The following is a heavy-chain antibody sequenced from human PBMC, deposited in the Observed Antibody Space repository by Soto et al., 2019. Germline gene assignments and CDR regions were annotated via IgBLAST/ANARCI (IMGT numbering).Heavy chain of an antibody. V-gene: IGHV4-4*02. CDR1: GGSISSSNW. Sequence: VQLQESGPGLVKPSGTLSLTCAVSGGSISSSNWWSWVRQPPGKGLEWIGEIYHSGSTNYNPSLKSRVTISVDKSKNQFSLKLSSVTAADTAVYYCAREEMATIISNYYYGMDVWGQGTTVTVSS. J-gene: IGHJ6*02. CDR2: IYHSGST. D-gene: IGHD5-12*01. CDR3: AREEMATIISNYYYGMDV.